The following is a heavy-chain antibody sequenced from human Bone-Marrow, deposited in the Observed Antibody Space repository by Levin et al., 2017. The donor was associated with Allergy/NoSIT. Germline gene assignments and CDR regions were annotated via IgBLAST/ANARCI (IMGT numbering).Heavy chain of an antibody. CDR1: GFSFRDYG. Sequence: GGSLRLPCAASGFSFRDYGMHWVRQAPGKGLEWVAVLWHDGSNEYYADSVKGRFTISRDNSKNTLYLQMNTLRAEDTAVYYCARDGRGYPYGSDYWGQGTLVTVSS. J-gene: IGHJ4*02. D-gene: IGHD5-18*01. CDR2: LWHDGSNE. CDR3: ARDGRGYPYGSDY. V-gene: IGHV3-33*01.